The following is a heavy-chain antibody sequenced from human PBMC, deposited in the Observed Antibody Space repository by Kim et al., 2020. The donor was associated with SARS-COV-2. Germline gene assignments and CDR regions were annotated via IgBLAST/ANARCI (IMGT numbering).Heavy chain of an antibody. CDR3: ATRDRHDWTYYSLDV. J-gene: IGHJ6*02. V-gene: IGHV1-18*01. D-gene: IGHD3-9*01. CDR1: GYTFTSYA. Sequence: ASVKVSCTTASGYTFTSYAFSWVRQAPGQGLEWMGWIGAFNGYTEYAHTLQDRVTISMDISAGKVYMELRNLRSDDTAVYYCATRDRHDWTYYSLDVWGQGTSVTVSS. CDR2: IGAFNGYT.